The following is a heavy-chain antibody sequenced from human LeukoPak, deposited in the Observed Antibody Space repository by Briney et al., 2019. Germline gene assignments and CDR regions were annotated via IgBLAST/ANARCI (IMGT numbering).Heavy chain of an antibody. V-gene: IGHV4-59*01. Sequence: SETLSLTCTVSGGSISSYYWSWIRQPPGKGLEWIGYIYYSGSTNYNPSLKSRVTVSVDTSKNQFSLKLSSVTAADTAVYYCARNSGWYGVSWGQGTLVTVSS. CDR1: GGSISSYY. J-gene: IGHJ4*02. CDR3: ARNSGWYGVS. D-gene: IGHD6-19*01. CDR2: IYYSGST.